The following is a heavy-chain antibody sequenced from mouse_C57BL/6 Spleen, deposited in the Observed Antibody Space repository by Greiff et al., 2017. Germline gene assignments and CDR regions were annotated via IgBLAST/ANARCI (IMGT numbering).Heavy chain of an antibody. CDR1: GYAFSSSW. J-gene: IGHJ2*01. CDR3: ARYYYDYEDYFDY. CDR2: IYPGDGDT. V-gene: IGHV1-82*01. D-gene: IGHD2-4*01. Sequence: QVQLQQSGPELVKPGASVKISCKASGYAFSSSWMNWVKQRPGKGLEWIGRIYPGDGDTNYNGKFKGKATLTADKSSSTAYMQLSSLTSEDSAVYFCARYYYDYEDYFDYWGQGTTLTVSS.